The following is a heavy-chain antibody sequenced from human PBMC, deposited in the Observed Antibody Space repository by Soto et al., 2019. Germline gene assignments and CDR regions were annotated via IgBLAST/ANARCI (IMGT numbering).Heavy chain of an antibody. D-gene: IGHD3-3*01. CDR3: AKALLRFLEWLLYFDY. CDR1: GFTFSSYA. Sequence: GGSLRLSCAASGFTFSSYAMSWVRQAPGKGLEWVSAISGSGGSTYYADSVKGRFTISRDNSKNTLYLQRNSLRAEETAVYYCAKALLRFLEWLLYFDYWGQGTLVTVSS. CDR2: ISGSGGST. V-gene: IGHV3-23*01. J-gene: IGHJ4*02.